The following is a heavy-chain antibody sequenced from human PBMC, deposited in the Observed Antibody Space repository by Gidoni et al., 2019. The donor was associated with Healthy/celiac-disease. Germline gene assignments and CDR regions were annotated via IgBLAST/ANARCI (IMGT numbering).Heavy chain of an antibody. D-gene: IGHD1-26*01. CDR3: ARREGNWFDP. CDR2: IYPGDSDT. Sequence: DVQLVQSGAEVTQLGGSLKSTYMGSGYSFTSYWIGWVRQMPGKGLEWTWIIYPGDSDTRYSPSFQGQVTISADKSISTAYLQWSSLKASDTAMYYCARREGNWFDPWGQGTLVTVSS. V-gene: IGHV5-51*01. J-gene: IGHJ5*02. CDR1: GYSFTSYW.